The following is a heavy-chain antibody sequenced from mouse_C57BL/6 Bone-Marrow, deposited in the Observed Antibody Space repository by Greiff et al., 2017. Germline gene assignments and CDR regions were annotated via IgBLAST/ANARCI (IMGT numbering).Heavy chain of an antibody. V-gene: IGHV5-6*01. CDR3: ARQDYDYGYFDV. D-gene: IGHD2-4*01. CDR1: GFTFSSYG. CDR2: ISSGGSYT. J-gene: IGHJ1*03. Sequence: EVMLVESGGDLVKPGGSLKLSCAASGFTFSSYGMSWVRQTPDKRLEWVATISSGGSYTYYPDSVKGRFTISRDNAKNTLYLQMSSLKSEDTAMYYCARQDYDYGYFDVWGTGTTVTVSS.